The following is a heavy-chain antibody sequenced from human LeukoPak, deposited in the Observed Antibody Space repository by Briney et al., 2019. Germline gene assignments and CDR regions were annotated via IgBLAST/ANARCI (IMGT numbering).Heavy chain of an antibody. J-gene: IGHJ4*02. CDR3: ARLSAVAGNWASDY. V-gene: IGHV4-61*05. D-gene: IGHD6-19*01. Sequence: SETLSLTCSVSGGSISSTSNYWGWIRQPPGKGLEWIGYIYYSGSTSYNPSLKSRLTISVHTSKNQFSLKLSSVTAADTAVYYCARLSAVAGNWASDYWGQGTLVTVSS. CDR1: GGSISSTSNY. CDR2: IYYSGST.